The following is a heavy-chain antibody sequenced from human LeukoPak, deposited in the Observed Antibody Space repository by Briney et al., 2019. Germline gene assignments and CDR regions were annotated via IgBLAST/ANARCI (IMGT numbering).Heavy chain of an antibody. CDR3: AELGITMIGGV. D-gene: IGHD3-10*02. V-gene: IGHV3-23*01. CDR2: ISGSDYT. J-gene: IGHJ6*04. CDR1: GFNFSDYG. Sequence: GGSLRLSCAASGFNFSDYGMIWVRQAPGKGREWVSGISGSDYTDHADSVKGRFTISRDNSKNTLYLQMNSLRAEDTAVYYCAELGITMIGGVWGKGTTVTISS.